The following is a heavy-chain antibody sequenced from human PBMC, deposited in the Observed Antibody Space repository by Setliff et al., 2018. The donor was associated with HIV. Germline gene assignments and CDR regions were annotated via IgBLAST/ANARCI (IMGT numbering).Heavy chain of an antibody. J-gene: IGHJ4*02. CDR1: GFNFSSFA. D-gene: IGHD6-19*01. Sequence: GGSLRLSCVASGFNFSSFAMNWVRQAPGKGLQWVSAVNGSGGSTYYEDSVRGRFTISRDNSKNMLFLQMNSLRVGDSAIYYCTARIAVAGTLSRSIDYWGQGTLVTVSS. CDR2: VNGSGGST. V-gene: IGHV3-23*01. CDR3: TARIAVAGTLSRSIDY.